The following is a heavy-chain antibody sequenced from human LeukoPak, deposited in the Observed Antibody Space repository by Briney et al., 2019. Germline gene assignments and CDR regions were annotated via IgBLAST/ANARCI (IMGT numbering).Heavy chain of an antibody. CDR1: GVTVGTNS. V-gene: IGHV3-23*01. D-gene: IGHD2-15*01. CDR3: AKDLNVLGYRSGGSC. J-gene: IGHJ4*02. CDR2: ISGSGGST. Sequence: GGSLRLSCAASGVTVGTNSMSWARQSPGKGLEWVSAISGSGGSTYYADSVKGRFTISRDNSKNTLYLQMNSLRAEDTAVYYCAKDLNVLGYRSGGSCWGQGTLVTVSS.